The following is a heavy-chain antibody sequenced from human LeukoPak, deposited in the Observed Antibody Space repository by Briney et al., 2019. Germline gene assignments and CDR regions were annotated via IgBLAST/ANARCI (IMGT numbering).Heavy chain of an antibody. V-gene: IGHV1-69*13. CDR1: GYTFTSYG. D-gene: IGHD5-18*01. J-gene: IGHJ5*02. CDR3: ARCPYSYGLFEWFDP. CDR2: IIPIFGTA. Sequence: GASVKVSCKASGYTFTSYGISWVRQAPGQGLEWMGGIIPIFGTANYAQKFQGRVTITADESTSTAYMELSSLRSEDTAVYYCARCPYSYGLFEWFDPWGQGTLVTVSS.